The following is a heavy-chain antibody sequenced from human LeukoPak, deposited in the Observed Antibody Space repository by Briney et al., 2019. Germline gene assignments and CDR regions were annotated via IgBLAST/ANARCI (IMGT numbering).Heavy chain of an antibody. CDR2: IYYSGST. D-gene: IGHD3-22*01. CDR3: AGQGDYYDSSGYYYFDY. J-gene: IGHJ4*02. Sequence: SETLSLTCTVSGGSISSYYWSWIRQPPGKGLEWIGYIYYSGSTSYNPSLKSRVTISVDTSKNQFSLKLSSVTAADTAVYYCAGQGDYYDSSGYYYFDYWGQGTLVTVSS. V-gene: IGHV4-59*08. CDR1: GGSISSYY.